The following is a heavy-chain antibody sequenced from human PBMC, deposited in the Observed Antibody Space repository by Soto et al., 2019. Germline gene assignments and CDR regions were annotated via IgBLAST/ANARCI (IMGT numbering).Heavy chain of an antibody. Sequence: EVQLVESGGGLVQPGRSLRLSCAASGFTFDDYAMHWVRQRPGRGLEWVSGITWNSDEIGYPDSVKGRFSISRDNAKKYLYLPMNSLRPDDTALYYCAGSRGFDSSGYSGYYYGMDVWGQGTTVTVSS. J-gene: IGHJ6*02. CDR2: ITWNSDEI. CDR3: AGSRGFDSSGYSGYYYGMDV. V-gene: IGHV3-9*01. CDR1: GFTFDDYA. D-gene: IGHD3-22*01.